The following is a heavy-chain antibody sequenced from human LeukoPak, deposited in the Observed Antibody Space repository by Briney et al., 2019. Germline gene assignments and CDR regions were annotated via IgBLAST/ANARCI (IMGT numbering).Heavy chain of an antibody. Sequence: GGSLRLSCAASGFTFRSYWMHWVRQAPGTGLVWVSHINGDGSTTTYADSVKGRFTISRDTAKNTLYLQMNSLRPEDTAVYYCAKDANSGSSWGQGTLVTVSS. CDR3: AKDANSGSS. CDR1: GFTFRSYW. D-gene: IGHD5-12*01. J-gene: IGHJ5*02. V-gene: IGHV3-74*01. CDR2: INGDGSTT.